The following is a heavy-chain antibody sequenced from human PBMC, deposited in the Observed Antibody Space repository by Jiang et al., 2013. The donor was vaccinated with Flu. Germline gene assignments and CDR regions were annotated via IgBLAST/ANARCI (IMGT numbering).Heavy chain of an antibody. CDR3: ARSIRGKMATQHKSDL. CDR2: IDPSDSYT. Sequence: GAEVKKPGESLRISCKGSGYSFTSYWISWVRQMPGKGLEWMGRIDPSDSYTNYSPSFQGHVTISADKSISTAYLQWSSLKALDTAMYYCARSIRGKMATQHKSDLWGRGTLVTVSS. CDR1: GYSFTSYW. D-gene: IGHD5-24*01. V-gene: IGHV5-10-1*01. J-gene: IGHJ2*01.